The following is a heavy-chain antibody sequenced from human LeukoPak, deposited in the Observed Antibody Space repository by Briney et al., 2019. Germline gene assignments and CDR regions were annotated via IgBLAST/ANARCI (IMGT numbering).Heavy chain of an antibody. D-gene: IGHD6-13*01. CDR3: ARAGPPNSSSWYLNWFDP. J-gene: IGHJ5*02. Sequence: PGGSLRLSCAASGFTFSSYSMNWVRQAPGKGLEWVSSISSSSSYIYYADSVKGRFTISRDNAKNSLYLQMNSLRVEDTAVYYCARAGPPNSSSWYLNWFDPWGQGTLVTVSS. CDR2: ISSSSSYI. CDR1: GFTFSSYS. V-gene: IGHV3-21*01.